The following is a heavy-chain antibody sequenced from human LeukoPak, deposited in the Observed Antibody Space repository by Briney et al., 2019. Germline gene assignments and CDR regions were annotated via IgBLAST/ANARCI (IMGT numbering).Heavy chain of an antibody. Sequence: PSETLSLTCTVSGGPISSYYWSWIRQPPGKGLEWIGYIYYSGSTNYNPSLKSRVTISVDTSKNQFSLKLSSVTAADTAVFYCVKGSGYPPNYFDYGAQGPRVTFPS. D-gene: IGHD3-22*01. CDR2: IYYSGST. CDR1: GGPISSYY. V-gene: IGHV4-59*01. CDR3: VKGSGYPPNYFDY. J-gene: IGHJ4*02.